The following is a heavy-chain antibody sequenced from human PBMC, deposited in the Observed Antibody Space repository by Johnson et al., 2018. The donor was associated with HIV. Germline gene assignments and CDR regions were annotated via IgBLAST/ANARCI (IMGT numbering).Heavy chain of an antibody. CDR1: GFTFTNAW. V-gene: IGHV3-15*05. CDR2: IKSKTDGGTT. J-gene: IGHJ3*02. D-gene: IGHD2-2*01. Sequence: MLLVESGGGLVQPGGSLRLSCAASGFTFTNAWMSWVRQAPGKGLEWVGRIKSKTDGGTTDYGAPMTGRFTISRDNAKNSLYLQMNSLRAEDTALYYCAKEQEPAAINAFDIWGQGTMVTVSS. CDR3: AKEQEPAAINAFDI.